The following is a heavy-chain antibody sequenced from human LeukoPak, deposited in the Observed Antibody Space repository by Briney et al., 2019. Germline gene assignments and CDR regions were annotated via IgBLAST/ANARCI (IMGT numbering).Heavy chain of an antibody. V-gene: IGHV3-30*18. D-gene: IGHD3-22*01. Sequence: PGGSLRLSCAASGFTFSSYGMHWVRQAPGKGLERVAVISYDGSNKYYADSVKGRFTISRDNSKNTLYLQMNSLRAEDTAVYYCANYEQYYYDSSGYSHDAFDIWGQGTMVTVSS. CDR2: ISYDGSNK. J-gene: IGHJ3*02. CDR3: ANYEQYYYDSSGYSHDAFDI. CDR1: GFTFSSYG.